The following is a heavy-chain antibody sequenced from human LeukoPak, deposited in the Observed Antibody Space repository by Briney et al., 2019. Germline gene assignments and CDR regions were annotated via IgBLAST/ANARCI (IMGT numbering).Heavy chain of an antibody. V-gene: IGHV3-33*06. CDR2: IWYDGSNK. Sequence: GRSLRLSCAASGFTFSSYGMHWVRQAPGKGLEWVAVIWYDGSNKYYADSVKGRFTISRDNSKNTLYLQMNSLRAEDTAVCYCAKDLRPTTISYFDNWGQGTLVTVSS. D-gene: IGHD4/OR15-4a*01. CDR3: AKDLRPTTISYFDN. CDR1: GFTFSSYG. J-gene: IGHJ4*02.